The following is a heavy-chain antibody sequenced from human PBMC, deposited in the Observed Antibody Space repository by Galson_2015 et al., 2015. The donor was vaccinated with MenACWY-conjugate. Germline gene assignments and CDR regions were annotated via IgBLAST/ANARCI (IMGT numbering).Heavy chain of an antibody. Sequence: SLRLSCAVSGFTVSSSYMTWVRQAPGKGLEWVSVIYSDGSTYNADSVKGRFTISRDNSKNTVFLQMTSLRAEDTAMYYCVRDSRATTVWGLNKRKTIDYYYGMDVWGRGTTVTVSS. CDR3: VRDSRATTVWGLNKRKTIDYYYGMDV. CDR1: GFTVSSSY. D-gene: IGHD3-10*01. J-gene: IGHJ6*02. V-gene: IGHV3-53*01. CDR2: IYSDGST.